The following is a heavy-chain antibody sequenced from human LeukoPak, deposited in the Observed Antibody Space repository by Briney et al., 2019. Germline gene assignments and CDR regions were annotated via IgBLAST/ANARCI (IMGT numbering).Heavy chain of an antibody. D-gene: IGHD3-10*01. CDR1: GFTFSSYA. CDR2: ISGSGGST. CDR3: AKRAENYGSGSYYQGLLL. Sequence: GGSLRLSCAASGFTFSSYAMSWVRQAPGKGLEWVSAISGSGGSTYYADSVKGRFTISRDNSKNTLYLQMNSLRAEDTAVYYCAKRAENYGSGSYYQGLLLWGQGTLVTVFS. V-gene: IGHV3-23*01. J-gene: IGHJ4*02.